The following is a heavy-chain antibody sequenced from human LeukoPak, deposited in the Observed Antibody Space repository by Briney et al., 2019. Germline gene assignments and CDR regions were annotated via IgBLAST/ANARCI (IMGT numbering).Heavy chain of an antibody. D-gene: IGHD1-26*01. J-gene: IGHJ6*03. CDR1: GFTFSTFN. Sequence: VGSLRLSCTASGFTFSTFNMNWVRQAPGTGLEWVASITSTSTYMFYANSVRGRFTISRDNAANTLFLQMDSLRGEDTAVYYCARDPYSGAYGADYYYFMDVWGRGTTVTVSS. V-gene: IGHV3-21*01. CDR3: ARDPYSGAYGADYYYFMDV. CDR2: ITSTSTYM.